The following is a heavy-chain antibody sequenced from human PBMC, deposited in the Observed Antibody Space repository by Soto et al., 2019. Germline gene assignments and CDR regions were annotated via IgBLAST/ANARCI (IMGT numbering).Heavy chain of an antibody. D-gene: IGHD2-2*01. V-gene: IGHV4-59*01. Sequence: SETLSLTCTVSGGSISSYYWSWIRQPPGKGLEWIGYIYYSGSTNYNPSLKSRVTISVDTPKNQFSLKLSSVTAADTAVYYCARGDCSSTSCYFGYWGQGTLVTVSS. CDR3: ARGDCSSTSCYFGY. CDR2: IYYSGST. CDR1: GGSISSYY. J-gene: IGHJ4*02.